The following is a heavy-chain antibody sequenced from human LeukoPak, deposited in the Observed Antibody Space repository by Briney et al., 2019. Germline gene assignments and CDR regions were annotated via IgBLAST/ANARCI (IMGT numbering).Heavy chain of an antibody. D-gene: IGHD3-22*01. J-gene: IGHJ4*02. CDR1: GYSISSGYY. CDR2: IYHSGST. Sequence: SETMSLTCAVSGYSISSGYYWGWIRQPPGKGLEWIGSIYHSGSTYYNPSLKGRVTISVDTSKNQFSLKLSSVTAADTAVYYCARRVSGYYLYFDHWGQGTLVTVSS. V-gene: IGHV4-38-2*01. CDR3: ARRVSGYYLYFDH.